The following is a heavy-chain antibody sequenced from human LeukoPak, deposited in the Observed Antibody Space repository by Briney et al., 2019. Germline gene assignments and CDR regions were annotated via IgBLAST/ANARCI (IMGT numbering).Heavy chain of an antibody. CDR2: MNPNSGGT. J-gene: IGHJ4*02. D-gene: IGHD3-10*01. Sequence: ASVKVSCKASGYTFTDYYIHWVRQAPGQGLEWMAWMNPNSGGTSYAQKFQGRVTMTRDTSISTAYMELSRLSSDDTAVYYCARDGPGSGKTYFDYWGQGTLVTVSS. CDR3: ARDGPGSGKTYFDY. CDR1: GYTFTDYY. V-gene: IGHV1-2*02.